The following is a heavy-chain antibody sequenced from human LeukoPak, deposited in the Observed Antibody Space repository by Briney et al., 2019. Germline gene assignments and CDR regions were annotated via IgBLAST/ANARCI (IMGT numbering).Heavy chain of an antibody. CDR3: ARDGLGTRTGGAFDI. V-gene: IGHV4-34*01. J-gene: IGHJ3*02. Sequence: SETLSLTCAVYGGSFSGYYWSWIRQPPGKGLEWIEEINHSGSTYYNPSLKSRVTISVDTSKNQFSLKLSSVTAADTAAYYCARDGLGTRTGGAFDIWGQGTMVTVSS. CDR1: GGSFSGYY. CDR2: INHSGST. D-gene: IGHD1-14*01.